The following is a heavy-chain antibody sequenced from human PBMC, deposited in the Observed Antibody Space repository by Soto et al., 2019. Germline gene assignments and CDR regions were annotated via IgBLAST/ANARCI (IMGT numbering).Heavy chain of an antibody. Sequence: QLQLQESGPGLVKPSETLSLTCTVSGGSISSSSYYWGWIRQPPGKGLEWIGSIYYSGSTYYNPSLKRRVTISVDTSKNQFSLKLSSVTAADTAVYYCASRRDIVVVPAAMAVYFDYWGQGTLVTVSS. CDR2: IYYSGST. J-gene: IGHJ4*02. CDR3: ASRRDIVVVPAAMAVYFDY. CDR1: GGSISSSSYY. D-gene: IGHD2-2*01. V-gene: IGHV4-39*01.